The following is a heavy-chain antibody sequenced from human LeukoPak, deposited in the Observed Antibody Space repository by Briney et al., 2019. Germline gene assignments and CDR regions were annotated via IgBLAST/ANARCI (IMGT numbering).Heavy chain of an antibody. J-gene: IGHJ4*02. V-gene: IGHV3-48*04. CDR1: GLTFSDYS. D-gene: IGHD3-9*01. Sequence: GGSLRLSCTASGLTFSDYSMNWVRQAPGKGLEWVSYISSSGSTIYYADSVKGRFTISRDNAKNSLYLQMNSLRAEDTAVYYCARGQLRYFDWWPDYFDYWGQGTLVTVSS. CDR2: ISSSGSTI. CDR3: ARGQLRYFDWWPDYFDY.